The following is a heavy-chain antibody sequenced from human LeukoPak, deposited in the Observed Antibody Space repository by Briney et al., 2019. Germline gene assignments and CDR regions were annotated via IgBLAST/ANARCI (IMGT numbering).Heavy chain of an antibody. CDR1: GFTFSNSG. V-gene: IGHV3-64*04. CDR3: VRGLRELPY. Sequence: GGSLRLSCSASGFTFSNSGMHWVRQAPGKGLEYVSSVSSNGGSTYYADSVKGRFTISRDNSKNTLYLQMNSLRGEDTAVYYCVRGLRELPYWGQGTLVTVSS. J-gene: IGHJ4*02. CDR2: VSSNGGST. D-gene: IGHD1-26*01.